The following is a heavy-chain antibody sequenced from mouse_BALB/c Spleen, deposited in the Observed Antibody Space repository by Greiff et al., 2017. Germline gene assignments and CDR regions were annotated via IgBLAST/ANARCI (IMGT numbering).Heavy chain of an antibody. D-gene: IGHD1-1*01. CDR3: ARGGGYYGRSYHY. V-gene: IGHV3-6*02. J-gene: IGHJ2*01. CDR1: GYSITSGYY. CDR2: ISYDGSN. Sequence: EVQLQESGPGLVKPSQSLSLTCSVTGYSITSGYYWNWIRQFPGNILEWMGYISYDGSNNYNPSLNNRISITRDTSKNQFFLKLNSVTTEDTATYDCARGGGYYGRSYHYWGQGTTLTVSS.